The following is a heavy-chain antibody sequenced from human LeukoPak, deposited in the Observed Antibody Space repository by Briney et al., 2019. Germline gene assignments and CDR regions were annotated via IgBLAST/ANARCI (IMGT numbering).Heavy chain of an antibody. Sequence: GGSLRLSCEASGFTFSNCWMSWVRQAPGKGLEWVANIKQDGSEIYYVDSVKGRFTISRDNVKNSLYLQMNSLRAEDTAVYYCARDRRASGIWGQGTLVTVSS. V-gene: IGHV3-7*01. CDR1: GFTFSNCW. D-gene: IGHD6-13*01. CDR3: ARDRRASGI. J-gene: IGHJ4*02. CDR2: IKQDGSEI.